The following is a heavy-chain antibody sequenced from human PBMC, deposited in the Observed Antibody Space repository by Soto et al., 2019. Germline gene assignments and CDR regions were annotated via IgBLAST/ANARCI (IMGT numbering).Heavy chain of an antibody. D-gene: IGHD1-1*01. CDR2: ISAHNGNT. J-gene: IGHJ4*02. CDR3: ARGRYGDY. Sequence: QVHLVQSGAEVKKPGASVKVSCKASGYTFTSYGITWVRQAPGQGLEWMGWISAHNGNTDYAQQLQGRVIVTRDTSPSPAYPELRGMISDGTAVYYCARGRYGDYWGQGALVTVSS. V-gene: IGHV1-18*01. CDR1: GYTFTSYG.